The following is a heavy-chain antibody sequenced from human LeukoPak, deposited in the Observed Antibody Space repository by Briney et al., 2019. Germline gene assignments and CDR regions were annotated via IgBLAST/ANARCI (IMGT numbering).Heavy chain of an antibody. CDR2: IIPIFGTA. CDR3: ARSPTDFWSGYRSEYYYYYYMDV. Sequence: SVKVSCXASGGTFSSYAISWVRQAPGQGLEWMGGIIPIFGTANYAQKFQGRVTITTDESTSTAYMELSSLRSEDTAVYYCARSPTDFWSGYRSEYYYYYYMDVWGIGTTVTVSS. CDR1: GGTFSSYA. D-gene: IGHD3-3*01. V-gene: IGHV1-69*05. J-gene: IGHJ6*03.